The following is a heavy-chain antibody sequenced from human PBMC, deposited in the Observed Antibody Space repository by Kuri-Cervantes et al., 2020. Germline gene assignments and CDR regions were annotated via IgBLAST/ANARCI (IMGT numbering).Heavy chain of an antibody. CDR1: GFTFDDYG. CDR2: INWNGGST. CDR3: TRSRGSGYGY. V-gene: IGHV3-20*04. D-gene: IGHD3-22*01. J-gene: IGHJ4*02. Sequence: GGSLRLSCAASGFTFDDYGMSWVRQAPGKGLEWVSGINWNGGSTGYADSVKGRFSISRDNAKNSVYLQMNSLRAEDTALYYCTRSRGSGYGYWGQGTLVTVSS.